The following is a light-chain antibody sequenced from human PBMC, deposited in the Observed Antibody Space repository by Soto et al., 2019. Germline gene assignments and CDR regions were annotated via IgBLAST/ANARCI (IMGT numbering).Light chain of an antibody. V-gene: IGKV1-39*01. CDR3: QQSYTXXYS. CDR1: QSIHSY. CDR2: VAS. J-gene: IGKJ2*03. Sequence: DIQMTQSPSSLSASVGDRVTITCRASQSIHSYLNWYQQKPGKAPNLLIYVASSLQTGVPSRFSGSGSGTEFTLTISSXXXXDFATYYCQQSYTXXYSFGQGTK.